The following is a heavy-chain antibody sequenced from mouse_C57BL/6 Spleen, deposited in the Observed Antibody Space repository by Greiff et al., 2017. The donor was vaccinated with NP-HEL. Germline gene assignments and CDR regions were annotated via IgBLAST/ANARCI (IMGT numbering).Heavy chain of an antibody. CDR3: AREERDYAMDY. CDR1: GYTFTSYW. Sequence: VQLQQPGAELVKPGASVKLSCKASGYTFTSYWMHWVKQRPGRGLEWIGRIEPNSGGTKYNEKFKSKATLTVDKPSSTAYMQLSSLTSEVSAVYYCAREERDYAMDYWGQGTSVTVSS. J-gene: IGHJ4*01. CDR2: IEPNSGGT. V-gene: IGHV1-72*01.